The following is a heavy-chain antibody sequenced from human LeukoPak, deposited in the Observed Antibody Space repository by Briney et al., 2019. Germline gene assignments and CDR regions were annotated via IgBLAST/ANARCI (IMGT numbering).Heavy chain of an antibody. J-gene: IGHJ4*02. CDR2: ISAYNGNT. V-gene: IGHV1-18*01. Sequence: ASVKVSCKASGYTFTSYGISWVRQAPGQGLEWMGWISAYNGNTHYAQKLQGRVTMTTDTSTSTAYMELRSLRSDDTAVYYCAREKPYRRGYYDSSGYYPSAPDYWGQGTLVTVSS. CDR1: GYTFTSYG. CDR3: AREKPYRRGYYDSSGYYPSAPDY. D-gene: IGHD3-22*01.